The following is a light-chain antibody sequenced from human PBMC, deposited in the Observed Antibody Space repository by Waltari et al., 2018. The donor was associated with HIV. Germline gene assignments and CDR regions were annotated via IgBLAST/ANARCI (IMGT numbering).Light chain of an antibody. CDR1: QSVLYSSSNKNS. CDR2: WAS. J-gene: IGKJ2*01. V-gene: IGKV4-1*01. Sequence: DIVMTQSPDALTASLGERAPINCKSSQSVLYSSSNKNSLAWYQQKPGQPPKLLIYWASTREPWVPDRFSGSGSVTVFTLTISSLQAEDVAVYYCQQYFNTPYTFGQGTKLEIK. CDR3: QQYFNTPYT.